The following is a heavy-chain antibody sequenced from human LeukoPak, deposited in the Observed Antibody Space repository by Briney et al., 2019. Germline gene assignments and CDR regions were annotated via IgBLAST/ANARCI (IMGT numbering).Heavy chain of an antibody. CDR1: GYTFTGYY. J-gene: IGHJ5*02. D-gene: IGHD3-3*01. V-gene: IGHV1-2*02. CDR2: ISPNSGGT. CDR3: ARDRSTQITIFGVVIPNWFDP. Sequence: ASVKVSCKASGYTFTGYYMHWVRQAPGQGLEWMGWISPNSGGTNYAQKFQGRVTMTRDTSISTAYMELSRLRSDDTAVYYCARDRSTQITIFGVVIPNWFDPWGQGTLVTVSS.